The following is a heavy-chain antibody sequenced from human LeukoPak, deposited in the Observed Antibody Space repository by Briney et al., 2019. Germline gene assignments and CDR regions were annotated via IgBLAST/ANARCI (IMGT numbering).Heavy chain of an antibody. CDR2: IYHSGST. Sequence: PSETLSLTCTVSGYSICSGYYWGWIRQPPGKGLEWIGSIYHSGSTYYNPSLRSRVTISVDTSKNQFSLKLSFVTAADTDVYYCARARDDYNEAGAFDIWGQGTMVTVSS. CDR1: GYSICSGYY. D-gene: IGHD5-24*01. V-gene: IGHV4-38-2*02. J-gene: IGHJ3*02. CDR3: ARARDDYNEAGAFDI.